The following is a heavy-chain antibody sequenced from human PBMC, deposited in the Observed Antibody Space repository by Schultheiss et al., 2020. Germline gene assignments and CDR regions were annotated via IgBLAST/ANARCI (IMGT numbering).Heavy chain of an antibody. Sequence: GSLRLSCTVSGGSISSYYWSWIRQPAGKGLEWIGRIYTSGSTNYNPSLKSRVTMSVDTSKNQFSLKLSSVTAADTAVYYCARGVRRRIVVVPAAPGGFDYWGQGTLVNVSS. D-gene: IGHD2-2*01. CDR2: IYTSGST. V-gene: IGHV4-4*07. J-gene: IGHJ4*02. CDR3: ARGVRRRIVVVPAAPGGFDY. CDR1: GGSISSYY.